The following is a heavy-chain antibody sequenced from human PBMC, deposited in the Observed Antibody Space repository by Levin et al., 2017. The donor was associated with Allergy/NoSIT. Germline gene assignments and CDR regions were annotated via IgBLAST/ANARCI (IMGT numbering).Heavy chain of an antibody. Sequence: PGGSLRLSCAASGFTFSSYAMHWVRQAPGKGLEWVAVISYDGSNKYYADSVKGRFTISRDNSKNTLYLQMNSLRAEDTAVYYWAREMNFDWLSRRAFDIWGQGTMVTVSS. CDR2: ISYDGSNK. D-gene: IGHD3-9*01. CDR1: GFTFSSYA. J-gene: IGHJ3*02. CDR3: AREMNFDWLSRRAFDI. V-gene: IGHV3-30-3*01.